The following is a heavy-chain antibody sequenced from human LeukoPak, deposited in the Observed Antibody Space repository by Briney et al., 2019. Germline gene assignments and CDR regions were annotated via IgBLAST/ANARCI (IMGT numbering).Heavy chain of an antibody. D-gene: IGHD4-17*01. J-gene: IGHJ6*02. CDR3: ARASTGTYYYYGMDV. V-gene: IGHV3-30-3*01. Sequence: GGSLRLSCAASGFTFSSCAMHWVRQAPGKGLEWVAVISYDGSNKYYADSVKGRFTISRDNSKNTLYPQMNSLRAEDTAVYYCARASTGTYYYYGMDVWGQGTTVTVSS. CDR2: ISYDGSNK. CDR1: GFTFSSCA.